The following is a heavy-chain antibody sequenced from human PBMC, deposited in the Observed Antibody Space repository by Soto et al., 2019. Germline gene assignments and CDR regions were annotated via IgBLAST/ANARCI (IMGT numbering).Heavy chain of an antibody. CDR1: GGSIRSYY. D-gene: IGHD3-22*01. Sequence: SETLSLTCSVSGGSIRSYYWSWIRQPPGKGLEWIEHVYYSGHTKYSPSLKSRVTISADTSKSQFSLKLSSVTAADTSVYYCARDYYYDSRGYPGAYYYGMDVWGQGTTVT. J-gene: IGHJ6*02. CDR2: VYYSGHT. CDR3: ARDYYYDSRGYPGAYYYGMDV. V-gene: IGHV4-59*01.